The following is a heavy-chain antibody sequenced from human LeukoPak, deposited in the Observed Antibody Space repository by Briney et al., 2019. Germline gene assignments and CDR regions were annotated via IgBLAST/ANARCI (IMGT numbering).Heavy chain of an antibody. Sequence: GGSLRLSCAASGFTFSSYGMHWVRQAPGKGLEWVAFIQYDVSSEYYADSVKGRFTVSRDNSKNTLYLQMNSLRAEDTAVYYCAREYSGRCIHAFHSWGQGTMATVSS. J-gene: IGHJ3*02. D-gene: IGHD6-13*01. CDR1: GFTFSSYG. CDR3: AREYSGRCIHAFHS. CDR2: IQYDVSSE. V-gene: IGHV3-30*02.